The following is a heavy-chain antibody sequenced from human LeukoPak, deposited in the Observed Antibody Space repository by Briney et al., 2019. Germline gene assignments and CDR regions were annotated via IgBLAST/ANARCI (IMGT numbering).Heavy chain of an antibody. Sequence: SVKVSCKASGGTFSSYAISWVRQAPGQGLEWMGGIIPIFGTANYAQKFQGRVTITADESTSTAYMELSSLRSEDTAVYYCARLGQIAAAGHYWFDPWGQGTLVTVSS. CDR2: IIPIFGTA. V-gene: IGHV1-69*01. J-gene: IGHJ5*02. CDR3: ARLGQIAAAGHYWFDP. D-gene: IGHD6-13*01. CDR1: GGTFSSYA.